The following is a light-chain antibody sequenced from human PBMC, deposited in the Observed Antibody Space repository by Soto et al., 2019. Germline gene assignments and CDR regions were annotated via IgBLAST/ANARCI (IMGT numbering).Light chain of an antibody. CDR3: QSYDSSLTTFV. J-gene: IGLJ1*01. V-gene: IGLV1-40*01. CDR1: SSNIGAEYD. Sequence: VLTQPPSVSGAPGQRVTISCTGSSSNIGAEYDVHWYQQLPGTAPKRLIYGDNNRPSGVPDRFSGSKSGTSASLAITGLQPEDEADYYCQSYDSSLTTFVFGTGTKVTVL. CDR2: GDN.